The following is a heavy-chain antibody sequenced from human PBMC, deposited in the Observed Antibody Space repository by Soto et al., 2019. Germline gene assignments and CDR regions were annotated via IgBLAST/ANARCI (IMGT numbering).Heavy chain of an antibody. CDR1: GGSISSVGYY. CDR3: ARVGISGSDSFDI. V-gene: IGHV4-31*03. Sequence: SETLSLTCTVSGGSISSVGYYWSWIRQHPGKGLEWIGHISYSANTYYNPSLESRLIISLDTWENQFSLKLSSVTAADTAVYFCARVGISGSDSFDIWGQGTMVTVSS. D-gene: IGHD6-25*01. J-gene: IGHJ3*02. CDR2: ISYSANT.